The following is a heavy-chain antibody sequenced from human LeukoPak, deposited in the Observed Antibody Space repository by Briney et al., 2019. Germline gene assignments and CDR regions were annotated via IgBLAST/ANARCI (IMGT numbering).Heavy chain of an antibody. Sequence: PGGSLRLSCAASGFSFSTYYVNWVRQAPGKGLEWVSCTSSSSTYIYYSDSVRGRFAISRDNAKNSLYLQMNSLRAEDTAVYYCVRENHGSFDYWGQGSLVTVSS. CDR1: GFSFSTYY. J-gene: IGHJ4*02. V-gene: IGHV3-21*01. CDR2: TSSSSTYI. D-gene: IGHD1-14*01. CDR3: VRENHGSFDY.